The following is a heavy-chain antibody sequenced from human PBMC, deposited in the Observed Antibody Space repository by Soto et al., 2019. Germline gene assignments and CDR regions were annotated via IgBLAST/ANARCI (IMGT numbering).Heavy chain of an antibody. CDR1: GYPFTSYS. CDR2: SSAYNGDT. D-gene: IGHD2-15*01. CDR3: AREGAVVGSAVYYGMDV. V-gene: IGHV1-18*04. Sequence: QVQLVQSGAEVKEPGASVKVSCKASGYPFTSYSFSWVRQAPGQGLEWMGWSSAYNGDTRYAQKFQGRVTMTADPYTDNACMELRNLRSDDTGVYYCAREGAVVGSAVYYGMDVWGQGTMVTVS. J-gene: IGHJ6*02.